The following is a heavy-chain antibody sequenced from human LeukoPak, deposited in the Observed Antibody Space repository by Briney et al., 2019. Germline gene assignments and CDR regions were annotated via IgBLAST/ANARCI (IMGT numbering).Heavy chain of an antibody. CDR1: GGTFSSYA. CDR2: IIPIPGIA. Sequence: SVKVSCKASGGTFSSYAISWVRQAPGQGLEWMGRIIPIPGIANYARKFQGRVTITADKSTSTAYMELSSLRSEDTAVYYCARDESDYGDYGMDVWGQGTTVTVSS. J-gene: IGHJ6*02. CDR3: ARDESDYGDYGMDV. V-gene: IGHV1-69*04. D-gene: IGHD4-17*01.